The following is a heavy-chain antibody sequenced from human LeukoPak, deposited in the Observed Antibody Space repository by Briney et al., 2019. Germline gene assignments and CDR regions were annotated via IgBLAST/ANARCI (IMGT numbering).Heavy chain of an antibody. CDR2: INSDGSRT. D-gene: IGHD1-26*01. Sequence: PGGSLRLSCAASGFTFRSYWMHWVRQAPGKGLVWVSRINSDGSRTNYADSVKGRFTVSRDNAKNTLYLQMNSLRAEDTAVYYCARDVTYSGSYHDVCDVWGQGTMVTVS. CDR3: ARDVTYSGSYHDVCDV. CDR1: GFTFRSYW. V-gene: IGHV3-74*01. J-gene: IGHJ3*01.